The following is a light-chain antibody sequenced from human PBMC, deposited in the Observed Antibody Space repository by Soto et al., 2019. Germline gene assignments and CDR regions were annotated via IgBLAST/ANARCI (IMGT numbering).Light chain of an antibody. CDR3: QKFTSAPFT. V-gene: IGKV1-27*01. CDR1: QDISNH. CDR2: AAS. Sequence: DIQLTQSPSSLSASVGDRVTITCQASQDISNHLAWYQQKPGKLPNLLIYAASILQSGVPSRFSGSGSGTDFTLTISSLQPEDVAIYYCQKFTSAPFTFGGGTKVEI. J-gene: IGKJ4*01.